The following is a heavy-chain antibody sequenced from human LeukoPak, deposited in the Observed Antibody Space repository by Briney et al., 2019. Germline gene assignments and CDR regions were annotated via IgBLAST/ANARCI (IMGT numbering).Heavy chain of an antibody. D-gene: IGHD3-3*01. CDR1: GFTFSSYW. J-gene: IGHJ6*03. CDR3: AKTLKDRYYDFWSGYYHYYYYMAV. V-gene: IGHV3-7*01. CDR2: IKQDGSEK. Sequence: GGSLRLSCAASGFTFSSYWMSWVRQAPGKGLEWVANIKQDGSEKYYVDSVKGRLTISRDNAKNSLYLQMNSLRAEDTAVYYCAKTLKDRYYDFWSGYYHYYYYMAVWGKGTTVTVSS.